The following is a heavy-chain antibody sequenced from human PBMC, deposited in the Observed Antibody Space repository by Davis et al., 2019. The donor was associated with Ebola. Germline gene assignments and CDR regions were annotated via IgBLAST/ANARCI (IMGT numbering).Heavy chain of an antibody. CDR3: ATGVPKGYGVCCYYYGMDV. CDR1: GYTFTSYG. Sequence: ASVKVSCKASGYTFTSYGISWVRQAPGQGLEWMGWISAYNGNTNYAQKLQGRVTMTTDTSTSTAYMELSSLRSEDTAVYYCATGVPKGYGVCCYYYGMDVWGQGTTVTVSS. J-gene: IGHJ6*02. CDR2: ISAYNGNT. D-gene: IGHD2-8*01. V-gene: IGHV1-18*01.